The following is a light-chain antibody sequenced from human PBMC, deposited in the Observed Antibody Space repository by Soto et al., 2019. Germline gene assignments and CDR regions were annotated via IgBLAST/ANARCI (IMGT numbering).Light chain of an antibody. Sequence: EIVLTQSPATLSLSPGESATLSCRASRSVSSYLAWYQQKPGQAPRLLIFDASTRATGIPARFSGTGSGTEFTLTISSLQPEDVATYYCQKYNSAPLTFGGGTKVDIK. CDR3: QKYNSAPLT. CDR1: RSVSSY. V-gene: IGKV3-15*01. J-gene: IGKJ4*01. CDR2: DAS.